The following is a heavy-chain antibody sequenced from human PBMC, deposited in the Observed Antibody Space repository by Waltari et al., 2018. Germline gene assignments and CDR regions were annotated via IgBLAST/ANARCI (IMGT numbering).Heavy chain of an antibody. CDR3: ARGFGELLPLDY. J-gene: IGHJ4*02. CDR2: TGDGCSVT. Sequence: EVQLVESGGGLVQPGGSLRLSCAVSGFTFINNAISWVRQAPGKGLEGVSATGDGCSVTDYADSAKGRFSISRDNSKNTVYLQMNSLRAEDSALYYCARGFGELLPLDYWGQGTLVTVST. V-gene: IGHV3-23*04. CDR1: GFTFINNA. D-gene: IGHD3-10*01.